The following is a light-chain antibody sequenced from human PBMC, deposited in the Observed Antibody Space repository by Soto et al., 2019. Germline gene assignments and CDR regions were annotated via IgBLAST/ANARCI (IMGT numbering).Light chain of an antibody. CDR1: NSNIGNNN. Sequence: QSVLIQPPSASGTPGQRVTISCSGSNSNIGNNNVYWYQQLPGTAPKLLIYKNNQRPSGVPDRFSGSRSGTSASLAISGLRSDDESDYYCAAWDDSLSGRIFGGGTKLTVL. CDR2: KNN. J-gene: IGLJ2*01. CDR3: AAWDDSLSGRI. V-gene: IGLV1-47*01.